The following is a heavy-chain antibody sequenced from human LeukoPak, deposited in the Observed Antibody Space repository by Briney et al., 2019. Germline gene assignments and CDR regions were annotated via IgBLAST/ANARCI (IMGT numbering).Heavy chain of an antibody. Sequence: GGSLRLSCAASGFTFSYYYMSWIRQAPGKGLEWVSYISSSGGTIYYADSVKGRFTISRDNAKNSLYLQMNSLRAEDTALYYCAKDIGRWLQPIDAFDIWGQGTMVTVSS. J-gene: IGHJ3*02. D-gene: IGHD5-24*01. CDR2: ISSSGGTI. V-gene: IGHV3-11*01. CDR3: AKDIGRWLQPIDAFDI. CDR1: GFTFSYYY.